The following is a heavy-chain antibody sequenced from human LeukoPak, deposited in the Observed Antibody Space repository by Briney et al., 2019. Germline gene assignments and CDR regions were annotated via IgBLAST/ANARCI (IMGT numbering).Heavy chain of an antibody. V-gene: IGHV3-30*02. D-gene: IGHD3-9*01. CDR3: AKGEDDILTGYYFDY. CDR1: GFTFSSYG. J-gene: IGHJ4*02. CDR2: IRYDGSNK. Sequence: GGSLRLSCAASGFTFSSYGMHWVRQAPGKGLEWVAFIRYDGSNKYYADSVKGRFTISRDNSKNTLYLQMNSLRAEDTAVYYCAKGEDDILTGYYFDYWGQGTLVTVSS.